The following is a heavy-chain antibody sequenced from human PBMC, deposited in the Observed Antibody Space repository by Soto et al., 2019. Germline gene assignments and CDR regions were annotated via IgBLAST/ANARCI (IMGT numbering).Heavy chain of an antibody. D-gene: IGHD2-8*01. CDR2: ISGSGGSR. CDR3: SNPGYAQKRPHAISYFDY. Sequence: PGGSLRLSCAASGFTFSAYDMNWVRQTPGKGLEWVSTISGSGGSRYYADSVNGRFTISRDNAKNTLYLQINSLRAEDTAVYYCSNPGYAQKRPHAISYFDYWGQGSLVTVSS. J-gene: IGHJ4*02. V-gene: IGHV3-23*01. CDR1: GFTFSAYD.